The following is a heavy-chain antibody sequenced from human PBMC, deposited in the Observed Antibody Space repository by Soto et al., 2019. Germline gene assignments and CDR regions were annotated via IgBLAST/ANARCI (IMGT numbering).Heavy chain of an antibody. CDR2: IKSKTDGGTT. CDR1: GFTFSNAW. J-gene: IGHJ4*02. Sequence: GGSLRLSCAASGFTFSNAWVNWVRQAPGKGLEWVGRIKSKTDGGTTDYAAPVKGRFTISRDDSKNTLYLQMNSLKTEDTAVYYCTTDPVTMIVVVPSSGWGQGTLVTVSS. CDR3: TTDPVTMIVVVPSSG. V-gene: IGHV3-15*07. D-gene: IGHD3-22*01.